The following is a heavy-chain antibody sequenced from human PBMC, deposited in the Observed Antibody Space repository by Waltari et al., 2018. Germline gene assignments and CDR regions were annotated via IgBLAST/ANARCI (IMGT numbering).Heavy chain of an antibody. J-gene: IGHJ4*02. Sequence: EVQLVESGGGFVQPGGSLTLSCASSGFPFSGSAMHWVRQASGTGLEGVGRIRSKSNRYATAYDASVKGRFTISRDDSKNTAYLQMNSLKTEDTAVYYCTTKPEDDYGGNSWRDYWGQGTLVTVSS. D-gene: IGHD2-21*02. CDR2: IRSKSNRYAT. CDR3: TTKPEDDYGGNSWRDY. V-gene: IGHV3-73*01. CDR1: GFPFSGSA.